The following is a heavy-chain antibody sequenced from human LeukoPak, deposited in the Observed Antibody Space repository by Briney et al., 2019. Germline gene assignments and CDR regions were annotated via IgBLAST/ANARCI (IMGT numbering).Heavy chain of an antibody. CDR3: TRDRFYYDSSGYSIDY. J-gene: IGHJ4*02. CDR2: IRSKAYGGTT. D-gene: IGHD3-22*01. CDR1: GFTFGDYA. Sequence: GGSLRLSCTASGFTFGDYAMSWFRQAPGKGLEWVGFIRSKAYGGTTEYAASVEGRFTISRDDSKSIAYLQMNSLKIEDTAVYYCTRDRFYYDSSGYSIDYWGQGTLVTVSS. V-gene: IGHV3-49*03.